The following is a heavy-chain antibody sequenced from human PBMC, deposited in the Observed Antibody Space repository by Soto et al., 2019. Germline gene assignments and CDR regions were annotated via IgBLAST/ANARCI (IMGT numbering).Heavy chain of an antibody. J-gene: IGHJ4*02. CDR3: ARETVLRYFDWFPNFDY. V-gene: IGHV3-74*01. Sequence: EVQLVESGGGLVQPGGSLRLSCAASGFTFSSYWMHWVRQAPGKGLVWVSRINSDGSSTSYADSVKGRFTISRDNAXNXXYLQMNSLRAEDTAVYYCARETVLRYFDWFPNFDYWGQGTLVTVSS. CDR1: GFTFSSYW. D-gene: IGHD3-9*01. CDR2: INSDGSST.